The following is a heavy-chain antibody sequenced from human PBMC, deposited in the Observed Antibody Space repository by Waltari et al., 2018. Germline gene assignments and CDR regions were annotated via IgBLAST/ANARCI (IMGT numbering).Heavy chain of an antibody. V-gene: IGHV4-61*09. CDR2: IYTSGST. CDR1: GGSISSGSYY. D-gene: IGHD2-15*01. CDR3: ATRYCSGGSCYRYWYFDL. J-gene: IGHJ2*01. Sequence: QVQLQESGPGLVKPSQTLSLTCTVSGGSISSGSYYWSWLRQPAGKGLEWIGYIYTSGSTNYNPSLKSRVTISVDTSKNQFSLKLSSVTAADTAVYYCATRYCSGGSCYRYWYFDLWGRGTLVTVSS.